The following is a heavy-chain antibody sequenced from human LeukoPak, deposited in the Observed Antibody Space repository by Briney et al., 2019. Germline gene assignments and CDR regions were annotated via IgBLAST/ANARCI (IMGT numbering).Heavy chain of an antibody. Sequence: GSSVKVSCKSSGATFISYAISWVRQAPGQGLEWVGRITPTLDLAVYAQKFQGRVTLTADRSTSTAYLELTGLRSDDTAVYYCARPGVAARPDEFGYWGQGTLVTVSS. D-gene: IGHD6-6*01. V-gene: IGHV1-69*10. CDR3: ARPGVAARPDEFGY. CDR1: GATFISYA. J-gene: IGHJ4*02. CDR2: ITPTLDLA.